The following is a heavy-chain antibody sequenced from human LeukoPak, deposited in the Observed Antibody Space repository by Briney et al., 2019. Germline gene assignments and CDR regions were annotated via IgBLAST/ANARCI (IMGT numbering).Heavy chain of an antibody. V-gene: IGHV3-7*01. CDR1: GFTFSSYS. J-gene: IGHJ3*02. D-gene: IGHD5-12*01. Sequence: GGSLRLSCAASGFTFSSYSMNWVRQAPGKGLEWVANINHDGSLKYYVDSVKGRFTISRDNAKKSLYLQMNSLRAEDTAVYYCARGGYDAFDIWGQGTMVTVSS. CDR2: INHDGSLK. CDR3: ARGGYDAFDI.